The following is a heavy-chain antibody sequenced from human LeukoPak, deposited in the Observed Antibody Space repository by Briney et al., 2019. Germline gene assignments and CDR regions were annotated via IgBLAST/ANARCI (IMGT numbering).Heavy chain of an antibody. Sequence: SETLSLTCAVYGGSFSVYYWSWIRQPPGKGLEWIGEINHSGSTNYNPSLKSRVTISVDTSKNQFSLKLSSVTAADTAVYYCARVRMVRGVIIELFDYWGQGTLVTVSS. CDR1: GGSFSVYY. V-gene: IGHV4-34*01. CDR2: INHSGST. D-gene: IGHD3-10*01. CDR3: ARVRMVRGVIIELFDY. J-gene: IGHJ4*02.